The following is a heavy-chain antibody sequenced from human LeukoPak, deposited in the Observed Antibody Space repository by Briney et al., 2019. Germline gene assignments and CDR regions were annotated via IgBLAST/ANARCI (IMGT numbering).Heavy chain of an antibody. D-gene: IGHD6-19*01. Sequence: ASVKVSCKASGYTFTSYYMHWVRQAPGQGLEWMGIINPSGGSTSYAQKFQGRVTMTRDTSTSTVYRELSSLRSEDTAVYYCARDPMGYSSGWRDNFDYWGQGTLVTVSS. CDR1: GYTFTSYY. V-gene: IGHV1-46*01. CDR2: INPSGGST. J-gene: IGHJ4*02. CDR3: ARDPMGYSSGWRDNFDY.